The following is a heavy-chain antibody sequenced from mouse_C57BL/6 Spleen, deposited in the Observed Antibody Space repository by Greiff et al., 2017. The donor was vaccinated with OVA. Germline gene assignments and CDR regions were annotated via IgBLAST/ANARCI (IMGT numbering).Heavy chain of an antibody. V-gene: IGHV5-16*01. J-gene: IGHJ2*01. CDR2: INYDGSST. D-gene: IGHD4-1*01. CDR1: GFTFSDYY. Sequence: EVKLVESEGGLVQPGSSMKLSCTASGFTFSDYYMAWVRQVPEKGLEWVANINYDGSSTYYLDSLKSRFIISRDNAKNILYLQMSSLKSEDTATYYCARGGTLDDFDYWGQGTTLTVSS. CDR3: ARGGTLDDFDY.